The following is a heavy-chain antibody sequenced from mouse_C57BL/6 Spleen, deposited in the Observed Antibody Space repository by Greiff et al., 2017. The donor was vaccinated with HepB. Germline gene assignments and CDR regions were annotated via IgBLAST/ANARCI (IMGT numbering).Heavy chain of an antibody. CDR3: ARRDVIIGGINY. J-gene: IGHJ2*01. D-gene: IGHD2-14*01. CDR1: GYSFTGYY. CDR2: INPSTGGT. Sequence: EVQLQQSGPELVKPGASVKISCKASGYSFTGYYMNWVKQSPEKSLEWIGEINPSTGGTTYNQKFKAKATLTVDKSSSTAYMQLKSLTSEDSAVYYCARRDVIIGGINYWGQGTTLTVSS. V-gene: IGHV1-42*01.